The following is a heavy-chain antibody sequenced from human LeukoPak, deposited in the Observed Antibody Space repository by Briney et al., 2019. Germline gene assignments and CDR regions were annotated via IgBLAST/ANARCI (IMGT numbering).Heavy chain of an antibody. V-gene: IGHV4-59*01. CDR3: AREGGGKFDY. CDR2: IYYSGST. J-gene: IGHJ4*02. CDR1: GGPISSYY. D-gene: IGHD4-23*01. Sequence: SETLSLTCTVSGGPISSYYWSWIRQPPGKGLEWIGYIYYSGSTNYNPSLKSRVTISVDTSKNQFSLKLSSVTAADTAVYYCAREGGGKFDYWGQGTLVTVSS.